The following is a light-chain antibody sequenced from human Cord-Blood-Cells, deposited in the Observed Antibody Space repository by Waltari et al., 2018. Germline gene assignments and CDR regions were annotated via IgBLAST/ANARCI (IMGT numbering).Light chain of an antibody. V-gene: IGLV2-14*02. CDR1: SSDVGSYNL. Sequence: QSALTQPASVSGSPGPSITIPCTGTSSDVGSYNLVSWYQQHPGKAPKLMIYEGSKRPSGVSNRFSGSKSGNTASLTISGLQAEDEADYYCSSYTSSSVVFGGGTKLTVL. CDR3: SSYTSSSVV. CDR2: EGS. J-gene: IGLJ2*01.